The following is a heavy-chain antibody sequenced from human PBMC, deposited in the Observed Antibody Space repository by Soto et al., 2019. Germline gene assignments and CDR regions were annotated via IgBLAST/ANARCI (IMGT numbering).Heavy chain of an antibody. V-gene: IGHV1-69*02. CDR3: ATTVVPQSFDY. CDR1: GGTFSSYT. D-gene: IGHD4-17*01. CDR2: IIPILGIA. J-gene: IGHJ4*02. Sequence: SVKVSCKASGGTFSSYTISWVRQAPGQGLEWMGRIIPILGIANYAQKFQGRVTITADKSTSTAYMELSSLRSEDTAVYYCATTVVPQSFDYWGQGTLVNVSS.